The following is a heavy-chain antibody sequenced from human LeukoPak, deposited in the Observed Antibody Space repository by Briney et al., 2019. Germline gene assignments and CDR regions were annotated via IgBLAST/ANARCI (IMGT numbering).Heavy chain of an antibody. D-gene: IGHD4-17*01. CDR3: ARSIMTTVTTQEFDY. CDR2: IDPNSGGT. J-gene: IGHJ4*02. Sequence: ASVKVSCKASGYTFTGYYMHWVRQAPGQGLEWMGRIDPNSGGTNYAQKFQGRVTMTRDTSISTAYMELSRLRSDDTAVYYCARSIMTTVTTQEFDYWGQGTLVTVSS. CDR1: GYTFTGYY. V-gene: IGHV1-2*06.